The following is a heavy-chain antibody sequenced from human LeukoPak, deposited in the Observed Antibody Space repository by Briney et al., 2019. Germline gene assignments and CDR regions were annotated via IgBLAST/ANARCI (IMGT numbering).Heavy chain of an antibody. CDR1: GGSISSGDYY. CDR2: IYYSGST. J-gene: IGHJ3*02. CDR3: ARDALKLLWFGELSRTFDI. D-gene: IGHD3-10*01. V-gene: IGHV4-30-4*01. Sequence: SQTLSLTCTVSGGSISSGDYYWSWIRQPPGKGLEWIGYIYYSGSTYCNPSLKSRVTISVDTSKNQFSLKLSSVTAADTAVYYCARDALKLLWFGELSRTFDIWGQGTMVTVSS.